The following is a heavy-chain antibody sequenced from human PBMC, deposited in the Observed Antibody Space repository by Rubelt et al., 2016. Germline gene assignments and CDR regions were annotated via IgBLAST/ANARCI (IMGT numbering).Heavy chain of an antibody. CDR3: ARHSSVTTSGWCDP. CDR1: GGSISGSSNY. D-gene: IGHD1-1*01. CDR2: VFYSGRT. Sequence: QLQLQVSGPGLVKPSETLSLTCTVSGGSISGSSNYWGWIRQPPGKGLEWIGSVFYSGRTYFHPSLESRVTISVDTSQNQFSLNLNAGTAADTVVYFWARHSSVTTSGWCDPCGQGALVTVSS. J-gene: IGHJ5*02. V-gene: IGHV4-39*01.